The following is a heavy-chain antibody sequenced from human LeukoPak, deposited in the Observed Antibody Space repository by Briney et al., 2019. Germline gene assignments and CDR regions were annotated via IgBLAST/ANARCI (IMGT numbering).Heavy chain of an antibody. D-gene: IGHD2-15*01. V-gene: IGHV3-7*01. CDR2: IKQDGSEK. J-gene: IGHJ4*02. CDR1: GFTRSSYW. CDR3: ARDRKPVYWHQTDY. Sequence: PGESLRLSCAAAGFTRSSYWMSWVRQAPGKVLEWVANIKQDGSEKYYVDSVKGRFTSSRDNAKNSVYLQMNSLRAEDTAVYYCARDRKPVYWHQTDYWGQGTLVTVSS.